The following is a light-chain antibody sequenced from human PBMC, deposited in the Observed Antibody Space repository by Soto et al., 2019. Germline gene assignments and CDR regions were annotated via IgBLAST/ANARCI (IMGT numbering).Light chain of an antibody. CDR3: QHYNSYSDA. J-gene: IGKJ1*01. CDR2: GAS. V-gene: IGKV3-20*01. Sequence: EIVLTQSPGTLSLSPGERATLSCRASQSVSNNYLAWYQQKPGQAPRLLIYGASNRATGIPDRFSGSGSGTDFTLTISSLQPDDFATYYCQHYNSYSDAFGQGTKVDIK. CDR1: QSVSNNY.